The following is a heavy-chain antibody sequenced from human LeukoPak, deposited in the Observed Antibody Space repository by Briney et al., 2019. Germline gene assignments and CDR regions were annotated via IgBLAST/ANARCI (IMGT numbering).Heavy chain of an antibody. J-gene: IGHJ6*02. Sequence: PGGCLRLSCAASGFTFSSYAMSWVRQAPGKGLEGVSAISGSAGSTYYADSVKGRFTISRDNSKNTLYLQMNRLRAEDTAVYYCAKYMIYYYYGMDVWGQGTTVTVSS. CDR1: GFTFSSYA. V-gene: IGHV3-23*01. CDR2: ISGSAGST. CDR3: AKYMIYYYYGMDV. D-gene: IGHD3-22*01.